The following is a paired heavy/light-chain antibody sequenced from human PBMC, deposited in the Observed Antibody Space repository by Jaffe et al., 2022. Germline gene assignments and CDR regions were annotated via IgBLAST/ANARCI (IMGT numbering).Heavy chain of an antibody. CDR2: IRYDGSNK. J-gene: IGHJ4*02. V-gene: IGHV3-30*02. CDR3: AKDLSELVVYAHYFHY. Sequence: QVQLVESGGGVVQPGGSLRLSCAASGFTFSNYGMHWVRQAPGKGLEWVAFIRYDGSNKKYVDSVKGRFTISRDNSKNTLYLQMNSLRAADTAVYYCAKDLSELVVYAHYFHYWGQGTLVIVSS. CDR1: GFTFSNYG. D-gene: IGHD2-8*02.
Light chain of an antibody. V-gene: IGLV2-23*01. CDR1: SSDVGSYNL. J-gene: IGLJ2*01. CDR3: FSYVSSSTLV. CDR2: EGT. Sequence: QSALTQPASVSGSPGQSITISCSGTSSDVGSYNLVSWYQQHPGKAPKLMIYEGTKRPSGVSNRFSGSKSGNTASLTISGLQAEDEADYYCFSYVSSSTLVFGGGTKLTVL.